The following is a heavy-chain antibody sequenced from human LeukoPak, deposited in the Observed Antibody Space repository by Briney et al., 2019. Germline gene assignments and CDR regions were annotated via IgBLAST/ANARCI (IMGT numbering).Heavy chain of an antibody. V-gene: IGHV3-23*01. J-gene: IGHJ4*02. CDR1: GFTXXSYE. Sequence: GFTXXSYEMNWVRQAPGKGLEWVSGISGSGGSTYYADSVKGRFTISRDNSKNTLYLQMNSLRAGDTAVYYCAKAMGATLFDYWGQGTLVTVSS. CDR3: AKAMGATLFDY. CDR2: ISGSGGST. D-gene: IGHD1-26*01.